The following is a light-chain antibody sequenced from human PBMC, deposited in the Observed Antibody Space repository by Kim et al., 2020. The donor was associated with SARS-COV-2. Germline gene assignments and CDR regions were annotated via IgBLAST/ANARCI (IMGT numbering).Light chain of an antibody. V-gene: IGKV3-15*01. J-gene: IGKJ4*01. Sequence: EIVMTQSPATLSVSPGESATLSCRASQSVSSDLAWYQQKPGQAPRLLIYDASARATDIPARFSGSGSGTEFTLTISSLQSEDFAVYYCQQYSNWPPLTFGGGTKVDIK. CDR1: QSVSSD. CDR3: QQYSNWPPLT. CDR2: DAS.